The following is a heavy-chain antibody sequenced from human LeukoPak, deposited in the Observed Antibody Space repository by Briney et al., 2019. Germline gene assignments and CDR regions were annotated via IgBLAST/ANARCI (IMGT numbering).Heavy chain of an antibody. CDR2: ISSGGSTI. CDR3: ARESGRSSSWYYFDY. D-gene: IGHD6-13*01. J-gene: IGHJ4*02. V-gene: IGHV3-48*03. Sequence: GGSLRLSCAASGFTFSSYEMNWVRQAPGKGLEWVSYISSGGSTIYYADSVRGRFTISRDNAKNSLYLQMNSLRAEDTAVYYCARESGRSSSWYYFDYWGQGTLVTVSS. CDR1: GFTFSSYE.